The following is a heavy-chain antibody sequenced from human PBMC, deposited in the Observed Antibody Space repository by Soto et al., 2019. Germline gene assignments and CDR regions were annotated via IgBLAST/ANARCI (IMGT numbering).Heavy chain of an antibody. J-gene: IGHJ6*02. D-gene: IGHD3-16*02. CDR1: GGTFSSYA. V-gene: IGHV1-69*01. Sequence: QVQLVQSGAEVKKPWSSVKVSCKASGGTFSSYAISWVRQAPGQGLEWMGGIIPIFGTANYAQKFQGRVTITADDSTSTAYMELSSLRSEDTAVYYCARINQTTTYYDYVWVSYRRAYYYYGMEVWGQGTTVTVSS. CDR2: IIPIFGTA. CDR3: ARINQTTTYYDYVWVSYRRAYYYYGMEV.